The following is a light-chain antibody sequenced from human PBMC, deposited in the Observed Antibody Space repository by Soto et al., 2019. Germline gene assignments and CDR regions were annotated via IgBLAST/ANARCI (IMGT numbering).Light chain of an antibody. CDR2: AAS. CDR3: QKYSSVPV. Sequence: DIQMTQSPTSLSASVGDRVTITCRASQGIRNFVAWYQQKPGKPPQLLLNAASTLESGVPSRCSGSGSETDFTLTINGLQADDVATYSHQKYSSVPVFGPGTKVEIK. CDR1: QGIRNF. V-gene: IGKV1-27*01. J-gene: IGKJ3*01.